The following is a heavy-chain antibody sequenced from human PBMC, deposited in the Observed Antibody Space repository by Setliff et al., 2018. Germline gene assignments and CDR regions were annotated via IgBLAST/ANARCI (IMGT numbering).Heavy chain of an antibody. CDR3: AREGVDTRSSTDYRYYMDV. CDR2: TIPIFGST. CDR1: GFRFTNFG. V-gene: IGHV1-69*05. D-gene: IGHD5-18*01. J-gene: IGHJ6*03. Sequence: ASVKVSCKASGFRFTNFGFSWVRQAPGQGLEWMGGTIPIFGSTNYAQQFQGRVTIITDESKSTAYMELTSLRTEDTAVYYCAREGVDTRSSTDYRYYMDVWGKGTTVTVS.